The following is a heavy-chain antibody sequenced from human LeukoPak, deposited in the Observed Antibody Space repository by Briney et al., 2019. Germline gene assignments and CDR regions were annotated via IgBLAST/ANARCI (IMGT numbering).Heavy chain of an antibody. V-gene: IGHV3-64*01. Sequence: GGSLRLSCAASGFTFSSYAMHWVRQAPGKGLEYVSAISSNGGSTYYANSVKGRFTISRDNSKNTLYLQMGSLRAEDMAVYYCARGPRVLRYLDWLYYWGQGTLVTVSS. CDR2: ISSNGGST. CDR3: ARGPRVLRYLDWLYY. CDR1: GFTFSSYA. D-gene: IGHD3-9*01. J-gene: IGHJ4*02.